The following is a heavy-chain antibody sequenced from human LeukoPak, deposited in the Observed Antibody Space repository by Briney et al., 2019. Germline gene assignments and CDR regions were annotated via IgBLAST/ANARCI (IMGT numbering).Heavy chain of an antibody. J-gene: IGHJ3*02. D-gene: IGHD3-9*01. CDR3: ARATYYDILTGYRRDAFDI. CDR2: IYYSGST. CDR1: GGSISSYY. V-gene: IGHV4-59*01. Sequence: PSETLSLTCTVSGGSISSYYWSWIRQPPGKGLEWIGYIYYSGSTNYNPSLKSRVTISVDTSKNQFSLKLSSVTAADTDVYYCARATYYDILTGYRRDAFDIWGQGTMVTVSS.